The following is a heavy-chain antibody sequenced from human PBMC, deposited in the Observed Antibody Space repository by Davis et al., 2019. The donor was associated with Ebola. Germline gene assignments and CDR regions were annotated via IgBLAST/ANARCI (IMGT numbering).Heavy chain of an antibody. D-gene: IGHD4-17*01. CDR1: GYAFTLYG. J-gene: IGHJ4*02. CDR2: INTDKNYR. Sequence: ASVKVSCKASGYAFTLYGISWVRQAPGQGLEWMGWINTDKNYRSYGQRFQGRLTMTTDTSTSTVYMELSSLTSDDTAVYYCGRGDYGDHREPFDHRGQGTLVTVSS. V-gene: IGHV1-18*04. CDR3: GRGDYGDHREPFDH.